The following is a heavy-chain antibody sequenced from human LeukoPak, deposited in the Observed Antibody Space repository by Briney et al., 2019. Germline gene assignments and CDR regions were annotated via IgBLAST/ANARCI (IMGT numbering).Heavy chain of an antibody. CDR2: ISSSSSTI. CDR3: ARATVDTAMVRGGSFDY. V-gene: IGHV3-48*04. D-gene: IGHD5-18*01. CDR1: GFTFSSYS. J-gene: IGHJ4*02. Sequence: GGSLRLSCAASGFTFSSYSMNWVRQAPGKGLEWVSYISSSSSTIYYADSVKGRFTISRDNAKNSLYLQMNSLRAEDTAVYYCARATVDTAMVRGGSFDYWGQGTLVTVSS.